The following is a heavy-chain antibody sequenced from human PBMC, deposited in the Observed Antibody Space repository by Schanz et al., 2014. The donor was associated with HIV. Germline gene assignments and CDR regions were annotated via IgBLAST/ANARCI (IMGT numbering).Heavy chain of an antibody. Sequence: EVQVLESGGDLVQPGGSLRLSCAASGLTLSSYGMSWVRQAPGKGLEWVSSISGGSGSTFYADSVKGRFTISRVNSENTLYLQMNSLRAEDTAIYYCAKTSITLGMDVWGQGTTVTVSS. CDR2: ISGGSGST. J-gene: IGHJ6*02. CDR3: AKTSITLGMDV. V-gene: IGHV3-23*01. CDR1: GLTLSSYG. D-gene: IGHD1-20*01.